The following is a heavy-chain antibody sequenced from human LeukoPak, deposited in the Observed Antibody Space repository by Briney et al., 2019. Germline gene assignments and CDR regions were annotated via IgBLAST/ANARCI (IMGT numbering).Heavy chain of an antibody. D-gene: IGHD2/OR15-2a*01. CDR3: ARDRVLRLGIGVGDDAFDI. CDR2: INPNSGGT. Sequence: ASVKVSCKASGYTFTGYYMHWVRQAPGQGLEWMGWINPNSGGTNYAQKFQGRVTMTRDTSISTAYMELSRLRSDDTAVYYCARDRVLRLGIGVGDDAFDIWGQGTMVTVSS. CDR1: GYTFTGYY. J-gene: IGHJ3*02. V-gene: IGHV1-2*02.